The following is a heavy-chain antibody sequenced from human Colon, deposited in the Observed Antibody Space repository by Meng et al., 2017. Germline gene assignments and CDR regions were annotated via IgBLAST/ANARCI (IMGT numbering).Heavy chain of an antibody. CDR3: ARGQGFLLHYFDN. Sequence: QVQRHQWGGRLLTPSETLSPRCDVYGGSVSRDFCSWIRQTPGKGMEWIGGISEGGGTLYNPSLKSRVFISVDTSNSELTLKLTSVTDADTGVYYCARGQGFLLHYFDNWGQGTLVTVSS. CDR2: ISEGGGT. D-gene: IGHD3-22*01. V-gene: IGHV4-34*01. CDR1: GGSVSRDF. J-gene: IGHJ4*02.